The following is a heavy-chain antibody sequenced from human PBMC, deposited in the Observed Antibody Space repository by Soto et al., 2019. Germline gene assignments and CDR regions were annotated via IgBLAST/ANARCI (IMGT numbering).Heavy chain of an antibody. CDR2: TYFNSKWYN. D-gene: IGHD6-19*01. CDR3: AGAWGSGWYLDH. CDR1: GYSVSTYSAA. V-gene: IGHV6-1*01. Sequence: QVQLQQSGPGLLKPSQTLSLTCDVSGYSVSTYSAAWNWIRQSPSRGLEWLGRTYFNSKWYNDYAVXGXSXXTIKPDTSKSQFSLQLTSVTAEDTAVYFCAGAWGSGWYLDHWGQGTLVTVSS. J-gene: IGHJ5*02.